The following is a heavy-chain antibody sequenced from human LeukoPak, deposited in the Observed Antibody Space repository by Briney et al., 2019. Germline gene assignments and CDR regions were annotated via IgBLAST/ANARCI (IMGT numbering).Heavy chain of an antibody. CDR1: GYSISSGYY. CDR3: ARGGPYYYDSSGYRAFDY. D-gene: IGHD3-22*01. Sequence: PSETLSLTCTVSGYSISSGYYWGWIRQPPGKGLEWIGSIYHSGSTYYNPSLKSRVTISVDTSKNQFSLKLSSVTAADTAVYYCARGGPYYYDSSGYRAFDYWGQGTLVTVSS. CDR2: IYHSGST. V-gene: IGHV4-38-2*02. J-gene: IGHJ4*02.